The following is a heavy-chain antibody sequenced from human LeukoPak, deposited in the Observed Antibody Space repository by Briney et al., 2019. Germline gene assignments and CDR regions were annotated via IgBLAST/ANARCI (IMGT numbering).Heavy chain of an antibody. J-gene: IGHJ4*02. Sequence: SETLSLTCTVSGGSISSSSYYWGWIRQPPGKGLEWIGSIYYSGSTYYNPSLKSRVTISVDTSKNQFSLKLSSVTAADTAVYYCARVATMIVGEGPFDYWGQGTLVTVSS. D-gene: IGHD3-22*01. CDR3: ARVATMIVGEGPFDY. V-gene: IGHV4-39*07. CDR1: GGSISSSSYY. CDR2: IYYSGST.